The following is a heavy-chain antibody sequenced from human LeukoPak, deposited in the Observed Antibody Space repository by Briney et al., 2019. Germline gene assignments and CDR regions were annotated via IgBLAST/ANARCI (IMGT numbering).Heavy chain of an antibody. Sequence: GASVKVSCKASGYTFTSYYMHWVRQAPGQGLEWMGIINPSGGSTSYAQKFQGRVTMTRDMSTSTVYMELSSLRSEDTAVYYCASRARGYGYGPSAFDIWGQGTMVTVSS. CDR1: GYTFTSYY. CDR3: ASRARGYGYGPSAFDI. D-gene: IGHD5-18*01. V-gene: IGHV1-46*01. CDR2: INPSGGST. J-gene: IGHJ3*02.